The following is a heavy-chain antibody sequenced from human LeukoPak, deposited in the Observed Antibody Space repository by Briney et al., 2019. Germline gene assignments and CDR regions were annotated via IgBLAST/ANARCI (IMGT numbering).Heavy chain of an antibody. Sequence: GGSLRLSCAASGFSFSTYSFNWVRQAPGKGLEWVSYISSTSSTIYYADSMKGRFTISRDNAKNSLYLQMNSLRAEDTAVYYCARDPPHGMDVWGQGTTVTVSS. J-gene: IGHJ6*02. CDR2: ISSTSSTI. CDR3: ARDPPHGMDV. V-gene: IGHV3-48*01. CDR1: GFSFSTYS.